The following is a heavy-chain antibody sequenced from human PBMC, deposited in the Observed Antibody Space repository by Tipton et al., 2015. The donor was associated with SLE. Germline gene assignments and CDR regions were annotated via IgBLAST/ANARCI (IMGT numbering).Heavy chain of an antibody. CDR1: GGSMSTYY. CDR3: ARGGTVFGVVLNWFDP. V-gene: IGHV4-59*01. D-gene: IGHD3-3*01. Sequence: LRLSCTVSGGSMSTYYWNWIRQFPGKGLEWIGYFYYSGSTNYNPSLKSRVTISLDKSKNQFSLKLSSVTAAATAVYYCARGGTVFGVVLNWFDPWGQGTLVTVSS. CDR2: FYYSGST. J-gene: IGHJ5*02.